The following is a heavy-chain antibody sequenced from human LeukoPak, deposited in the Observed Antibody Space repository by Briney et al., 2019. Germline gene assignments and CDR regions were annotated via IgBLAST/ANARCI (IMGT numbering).Heavy chain of an antibody. J-gene: IGHJ4*02. D-gene: IGHD6-25*01. CDR3: ARERTPGSGYGVDY. Sequence: ASVKVSCQASGYTFTGYYMHWVRQAPGQGLEWMGWINPNINGTNYAQKFQGRVTMTGDRSISTAYMELSRLRSDDTAVYYCARERTPGSGYGVDYWGQGTVVTVSS. CDR1: GYTFTGYY. V-gene: IGHV1-2*02. CDR2: INPNINGT.